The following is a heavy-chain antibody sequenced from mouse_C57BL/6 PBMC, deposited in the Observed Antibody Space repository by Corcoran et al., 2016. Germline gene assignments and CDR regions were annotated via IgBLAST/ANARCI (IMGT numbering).Heavy chain of an antibody. CDR2: INPNNGGT. J-gene: IGHJ2*01. V-gene: IGHV1-26*01. CDR3: ALIYDGYPY. Sequence: EVQLQQSGPELVKPGASVKISCKASGYTFTDYYMNWVKQSHGKSLEWIGDINPNNGGTSYNQKFKGKATLTVDKSSSTAYMELRSLTSEDSAVYYCALIYDGYPYWGQGTTLTVSS. CDR1: GYTFTDYY. D-gene: IGHD2-3*01.